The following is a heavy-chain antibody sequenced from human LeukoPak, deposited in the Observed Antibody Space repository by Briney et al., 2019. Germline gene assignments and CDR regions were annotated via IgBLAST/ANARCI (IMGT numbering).Heavy chain of an antibody. CDR1: GFTFSSYW. D-gene: IGHD5-18*01. Sequence: GGSLRLSRAAPGFTFSSYWMSWVRQAPGKGLEWVANIKQDGSEKYYVDSVKGRFTISRDNAKNSLYLQMNSLRAEDTAVYYCARSAGGYSYGYWNYWGQGTLVTVSS. CDR2: IKQDGSEK. CDR3: ARSAGGYSYGYWNY. V-gene: IGHV3-7*01. J-gene: IGHJ4*02.